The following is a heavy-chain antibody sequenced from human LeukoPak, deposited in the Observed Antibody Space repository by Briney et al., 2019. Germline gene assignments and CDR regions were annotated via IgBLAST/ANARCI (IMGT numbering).Heavy chain of an antibody. Sequence: ASVKVSCKVSGYTLSEVAMHWVRQAPGKGLEWMGGADPEDGEPFYAQKFQGRVTLTEDTSIDTAYMEVTSLKSEDTAVYYCTTGFTSMAVDYFDHWGQGALVTVPS. CDR3: TTGFTSMAVDYFDH. CDR1: GYTLSEVA. J-gene: IGHJ4*02. CDR2: ADPEDGEP. D-gene: IGHD5-24*01. V-gene: IGHV1-24*01.